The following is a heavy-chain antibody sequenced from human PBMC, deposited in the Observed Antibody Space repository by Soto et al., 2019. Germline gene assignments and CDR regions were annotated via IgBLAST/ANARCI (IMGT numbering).Heavy chain of an antibody. Sequence: PSETLSLTCTVSGASISGHFWSWIRQPPGKGLEWIAYIYNSGSSYNPSLKSRVTISVGTSKNQLSLKLSSVIAADSAVYYCAINADVWGQGTTVTVSS. V-gene: IGHV4-59*08. CDR3: AINADV. J-gene: IGHJ6*02. CDR2: IYNSGS. CDR1: GASISGHF.